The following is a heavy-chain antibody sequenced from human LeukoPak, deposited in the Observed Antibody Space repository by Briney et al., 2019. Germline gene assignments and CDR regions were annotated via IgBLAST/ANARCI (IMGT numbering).Heavy chain of an antibody. CDR3: AKACYSDNWPGQD. J-gene: IGHJ4*02. D-gene: IGHD1-20*01. V-gene: IGHV3-23*01. Sequence: GGSLRLSCAASGFTFSSYAMTWVRQAPGKGLEWVSGIPNGGGSTYYADFVKGRFTISRDNSRNTLYLQMNSLRAEDAAVYYCAKACYSDNWPGQDWGQGTLITVSS. CDR2: IPNGGGST. CDR1: GFTFSSYA.